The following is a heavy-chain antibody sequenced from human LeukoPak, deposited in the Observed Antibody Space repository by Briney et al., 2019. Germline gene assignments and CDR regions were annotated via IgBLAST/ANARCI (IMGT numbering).Heavy chain of an antibody. V-gene: IGHV3-49*03. CDR2: IRSKADGGTT. J-gene: IGHJ4*02. Sequence: GGSLRLSCTAAGFTFRDYNINWFRQAPGRGLEWVGFIRSKADGGTTEYAASVKGRFTISRDDSKNVAYLQINNLRAEDTALYYCARDDRPSGHDFDYWGQGTLVTVSS. D-gene: IGHD6-6*01. CDR3: ARDDRPSGHDFDY. CDR1: GFTFRDYN.